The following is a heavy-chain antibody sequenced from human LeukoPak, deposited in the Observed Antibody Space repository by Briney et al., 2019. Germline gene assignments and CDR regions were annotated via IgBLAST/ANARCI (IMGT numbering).Heavy chain of an antibody. J-gene: IGHJ4*02. CDR2: ISGGGGST. D-gene: IGHD5-12*01. V-gene: IGHV3-23*01. CDR1: GFTFSSYA. Sequence: GGSLRLSCAASGFTFSSYAMSWVRQAPGKGLEWVSAISGGGGSTYYADSVKGRFTISRDNSKNTLYLQINSLRAEDTAVHYCARSEVDIVATVCFDYWGQGTLVTVSS. CDR3: ARSEVDIVATVCFDY.